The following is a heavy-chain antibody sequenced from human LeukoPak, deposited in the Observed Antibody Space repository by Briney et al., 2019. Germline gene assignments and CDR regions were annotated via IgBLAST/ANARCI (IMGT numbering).Heavy chain of an antibody. V-gene: IGHV3-23*01. CDR2: ISTSGGTT. J-gene: IGHJ4*02. Sequence: GGSLRLSCAASGFTFGSYAMSWFRQAPGKGLEWVSGISTSGGTTSYAESVKGRFTVSRDNPRNTLYMEMNSLGDEDTAVYYCAVMHRYYDGSGYWVQWGQGTLVTVSS. CDR1: GFTFGSYA. D-gene: IGHD3-22*01. CDR3: AVMHRYYDGSGYWVQ.